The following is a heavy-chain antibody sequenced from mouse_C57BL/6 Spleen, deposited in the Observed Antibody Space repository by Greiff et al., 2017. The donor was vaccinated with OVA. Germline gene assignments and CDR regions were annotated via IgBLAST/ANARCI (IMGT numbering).Heavy chain of an antibody. V-gene: IGHV1-42*01. CDR1: GYSFTGYY. D-gene: IGHD2-3*01. Sequence: VHVKQSGPELVKPGASVKISCKASGYSFTGYYMNWVKQSPEKSLEWIGEINPSTGGTTYNQKFKAKATLTVDKSSSTAYMQLKSLTSEDSAVYYCGRRGVYDGYYWYFGGWGTGTTVTVPS. CDR2: INPSTGGT. J-gene: IGHJ1*03. CDR3: GRRGVYDGYYWYFGG.